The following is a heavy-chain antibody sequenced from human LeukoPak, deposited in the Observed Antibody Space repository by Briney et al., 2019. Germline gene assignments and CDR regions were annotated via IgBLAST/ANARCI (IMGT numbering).Heavy chain of an antibody. V-gene: IGHV4-4*07. Sequence: PSETLSLTWTVSGGSISSYYWSWIRQPAGKGLEWIGRIYTSGSTKYNPSLKSRVTMSVDTSKNQFSLKLSSVTAADTAVYYCARDLPYSSGWYGGRDAFDIWGQGTMVTVSS. CDR2: IYTSGST. CDR3: ARDLPYSSGWYGGRDAFDI. J-gene: IGHJ3*02. D-gene: IGHD6-19*01. CDR1: GGSISSYY.